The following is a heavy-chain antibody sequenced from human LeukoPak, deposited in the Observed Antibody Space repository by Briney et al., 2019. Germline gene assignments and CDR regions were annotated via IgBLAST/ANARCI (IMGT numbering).Heavy chain of an antibody. D-gene: IGHD2-21*02. Sequence: ASVKVSCKASGYTFTSYGISWVRQAPGQGLEWMGWISAYNGNTNYAQKLQGRVTMTTDTSTSTAYMELRSLRSDDTAVYYCARVSDSAVTATLNFDYWGQGTLVTVSS. CDR3: ARVSDSAVTATLNFDY. CDR1: GYTFTSYG. CDR2: ISAYNGNT. V-gene: IGHV1-18*01. J-gene: IGHJ4*02.